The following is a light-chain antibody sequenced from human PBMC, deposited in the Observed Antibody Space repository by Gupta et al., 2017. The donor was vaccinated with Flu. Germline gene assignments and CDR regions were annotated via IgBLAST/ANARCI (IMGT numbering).Light chain of an antibody. CDR3: QHYGSSLYT. CDR1: QSVNSNY. CDR2: GAS. V-gene: IGKV3-20*01. J-gene: IGKJ2*01. Sequence: IVLPQSPGTLSLSPGERATLSCRASQSVNSNYLAWYQQKPGQAPRLLIIGASSRATGIPVRFSGSGSGTDFTLTISRLEPEDFAVYYCQHYGSSLYTFGRGTKLEI.